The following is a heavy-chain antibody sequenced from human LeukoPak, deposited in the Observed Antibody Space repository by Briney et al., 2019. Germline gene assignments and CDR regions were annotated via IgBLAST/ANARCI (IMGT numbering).Heavy chain of an antibody. D-gene: IGHD3-22*01. CDR2: IIPIFGTA. CDR3: ARSDTDDYYDSSGYQTPQH. V-gene: IGHV1-69*05. Sequence: GASVKVSCKASGGTFSSYAISWVRQAPGQGLEWMGGIIPIFGTANYAQKFQGRATITTDESTSTAYMELSSLRSEDTAVYYCARSDTDDYYDSSGYQTPQHWGQGTLVTVSS. CDR1: GGTFSSYA. J-gene: IGHJ1*01.